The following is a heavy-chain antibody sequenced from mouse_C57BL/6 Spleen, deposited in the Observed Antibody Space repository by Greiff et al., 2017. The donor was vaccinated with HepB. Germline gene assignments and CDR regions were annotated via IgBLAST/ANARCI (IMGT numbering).Heavy chain of an antibody. J-gene: IGHJ4*01. D-gene: IGHD2-12*01. V-gene: IGHV1-77*01. Sequence: VKLMESGAELVKPGASVKISCKASGYTFTEYYINWVKQRPGQGLEWIGKIGPGSGSTYYNEKFKGKATLTADTSSSTAYMQLSSLTSEDSAVYFCAKRYDEGFNAMDYWGQGTSVTVSS. CDR3: AKRYDEGFNAMDY. CDR2: IGPGSGST. CDR1: GYTFTEYY.